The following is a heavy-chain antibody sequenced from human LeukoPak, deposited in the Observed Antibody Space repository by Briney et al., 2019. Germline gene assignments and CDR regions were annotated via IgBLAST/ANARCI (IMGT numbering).Heavy chain of an antibody. Sequence: PSQTLSLTCTVSGGSISSYYWSWIRQPPGKGLEWIGYIYYSGSTNYNPPLKSRVTISVDTSKNQFSLKLSSVTAADTAVYYCARLRRGGATGYYYYMDVWGKGTTVTISS. CDR1: GGSISSYY. J-gene: IGHJ6*03. CDR2: IYYSGST. D-gene: IGHD1-26*01. V-gene: IGHV4-59*01. CDR3: ARLRRGGATGYYYYMDV.